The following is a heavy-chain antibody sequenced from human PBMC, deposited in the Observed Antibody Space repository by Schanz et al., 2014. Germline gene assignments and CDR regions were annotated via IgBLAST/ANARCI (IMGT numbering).Heavy chain of an antibody. J-gene: IGHJ6*02. D-gene: IGHD3-9*01. Sequence: QVQLVDSGGGVVQPGRSLRLSCAASGFKFSIYAMHWVRQAPGKGLEWVAVIWYDGNNKYYADSVKGRFTISRDNSKNTLYLQMNSLRAEDTAVYFCARVLGSEALRNFDWTDYNYYGMDVWGQGTTVTVSS. V-gene: IGHV3-33*08. CDR3: ARVLGSEALRNFDWTDYNYYGMDV. CDR2: IWYDGNNK. CDR1: GFKFSIYA.